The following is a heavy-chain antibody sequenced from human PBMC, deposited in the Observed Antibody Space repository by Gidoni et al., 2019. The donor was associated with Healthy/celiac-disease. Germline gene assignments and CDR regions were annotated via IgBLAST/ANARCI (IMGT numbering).Heavy chain of an antibody. CDR3: AHRKGYSSSWYVRYNWFDP. CDR1: GFSLSTSGVG. V-gene: IGHV2-5*02. D-gene: IGHD6-13*01. J-gene: IGHJ5*02. Sequence: QITLKASGPTLVKPTQTLTLTRTFSGFSLSTSGVGVGWLRQPPGKALEWLALIYWDDDKRYSPSLKSRLTITKDTSKNQVVLTMTNMDPVDTATYYCAHRKGYSSSWYVRYNWFDPWGQGTLVTVSS. CDR2: IYWDDDK.